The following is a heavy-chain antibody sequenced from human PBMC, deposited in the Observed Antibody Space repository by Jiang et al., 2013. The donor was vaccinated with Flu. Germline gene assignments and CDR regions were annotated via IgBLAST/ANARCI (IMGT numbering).Heavy chain of an antibody. D-gene: IGHD3-22*01. J-gene: IGHJ5*02. CDR3: ARAYGGLYYYDNTGFDP. CDR1: GYTFTNYY. Sequence: SGAEVKKSGASVKVSCKASGYTFTNYYLHWVRQAPGQGLAWIGVVNPRNGSTTYAQNFQGRVSMTRDTSTTTVYVELSSLRPDDTAVYYCARAYGGLYYYDNTGFDPWGQGTLVTVSS. CDR2: VNPRNGST. V-gene: IGHV1-46*01.